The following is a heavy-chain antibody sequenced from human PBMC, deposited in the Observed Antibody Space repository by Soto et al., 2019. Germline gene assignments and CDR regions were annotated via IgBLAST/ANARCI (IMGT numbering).Heavy chain of an antibody. V-gene: IGHV3-73*01. D-gene: IGHD4-17*01. J-gene: IGHJ4*02. Sequence: GSLRLSCAASGFTFSGSAMHWVRQASGKGLEWVGRIRSKANSYATAYAASVKGRFTISRDDSKNTAYLQMNSLKTEDTAVYYCTRHGDSIDYWGQGTLVTVSS. CDR2: IRSKANSYAT. CDR1: GFTFSGSA. CDR3: TRHGDSIDY.